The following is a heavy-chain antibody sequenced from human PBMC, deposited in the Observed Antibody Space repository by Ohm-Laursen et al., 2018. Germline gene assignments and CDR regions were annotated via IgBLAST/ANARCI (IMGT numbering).Heavy chain of an antibody. CDR3: AVTSGSGSYYRDY. CDR2: IVVGSGNT. D-gene: IGHD3-10*01. Sequence: GSSVKVSCKASGFTFTSSAVQWVRQARGQRLEWIGWIVVGSGNTNYAQKFQERVTITRDMSTSTAYMELSSLRSEDTAVYYCAVTSGSGSYYRDYWGQGTLVTVSS. V-gene: IGHV1-58*01. CDR1: GFTFTSSA. J-gene: IGHJ4*02.